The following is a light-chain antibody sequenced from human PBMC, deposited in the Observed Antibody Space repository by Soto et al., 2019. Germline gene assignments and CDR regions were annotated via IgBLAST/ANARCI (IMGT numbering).Light chain of an antibody. J-gene: IGKJ3*01. CDR2: DAS. Sequence: EIVLTQSPATLSLSPGERATLSCRASQSISSYLAWYQQKPGHTPRLLIYDASNRATCIPARFSGSGSGTDFTLTISSLEPEDFAVYYCQQRTNWPVTFGPGTTVDVK. V-gene: IGKV3-11*01. CDR3: QQRTNWPVT. CDR1: QSISSY.